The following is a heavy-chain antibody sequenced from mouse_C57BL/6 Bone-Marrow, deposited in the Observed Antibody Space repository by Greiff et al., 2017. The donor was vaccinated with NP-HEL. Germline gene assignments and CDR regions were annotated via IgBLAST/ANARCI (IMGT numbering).Heavy chain of an antibody. CDR3: ARVLYGSSYVGYYFDY. V-gene: IGHV5-6*01. J-gene: IGHJ2*01. CDR2: ISRGGSYT. D-gene: IGHD1-1*01. Sequence: EVKLMESGGDLVKPGGSLKLSCAASGFTFSSYGMSWVRQTPDKRLEWVATISRGGSYTYYPDSVKGRFTISRDNAKNTLYLQMSSLKSEDTAMYYCARVLYGSSYVGYYFDYWGQGTTLTVSS. CDR1: GFTFSSYG.